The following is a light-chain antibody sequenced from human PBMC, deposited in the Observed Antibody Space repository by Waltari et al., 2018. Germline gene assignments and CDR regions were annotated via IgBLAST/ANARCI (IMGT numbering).Light chain of an antibody. CDR1: QSISSY. J-gene: IGKJ2*01. CDR3: QQSYSTPP. CDR2: VAS. Sequence: DIQMTQSPSSLSASVGDRVTITCRASQSISSYLDWYQQKPGKGPKLLSYVASSLQSGDPSMWSGSGCGKDFTLTISSQQPEDFATYYCQQSYSTPPFGQGTKLEIK. V-gene: IGKV1-39*01.